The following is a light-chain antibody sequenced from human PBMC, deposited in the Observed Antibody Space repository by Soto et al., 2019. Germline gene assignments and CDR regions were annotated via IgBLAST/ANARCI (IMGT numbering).Light chain of an antibody. Sequence: VMTQSPLSLAVTPGEPSSSSCRSSHSLLYNNTYNYLDWYVQQPGQSPEXLIYFGSNRAPGVPDRFSGSASGTDFTLKINRVQAEDVGTYYCMQALQSLTFGQGTRLEIK. CDR1: HSLLYNNTYNY. J-gene: IGKJ5*01. CDR2: FGS. V-gene: IGKV2-28*01. CDR3: MQALQSLT.